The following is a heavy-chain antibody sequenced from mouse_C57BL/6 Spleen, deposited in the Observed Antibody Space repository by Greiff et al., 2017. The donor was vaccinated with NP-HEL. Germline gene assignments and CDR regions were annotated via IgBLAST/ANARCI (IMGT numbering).Heavy chain of an antibody. Sequence: DVMLVESGGDLVKPGGSLKLSCAASGFTFSSYGMSWVRQTPDKRLEWVATISSGGSYTYYPDSVKGRFTISRDNAKNTLYLQMSSLKSEDTAMYYCARSYYDYDGDFDYWGQGTTLTVSS. CDR3: ARSYYDYDGDFDY. CDR2: ISSGGSYT. D-gene: IGHD2-4*01. V-gene: IGHV5-6*02. CDR1: GFTFSSYG. J-gene: IGHJ2*01.